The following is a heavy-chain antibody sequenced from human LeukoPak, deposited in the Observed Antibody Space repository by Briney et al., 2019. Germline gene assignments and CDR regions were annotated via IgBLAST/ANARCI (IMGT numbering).Heavy chain of an antibody. V-gene: IGHV3-23*01. D-gene: IGHD7-27*01. CDR3: ARVWGSAFDI. Sequence: SGGSLRLSCAASGFTFSSYAMSWVRQAPGKGLEWVSAISVSGNTYHADSVKGRFTISRDSAKNSLYLEMNSLRVEDTAVYYCARVWGSAFDIWGQGTMVTVSS. CDR1: GFTFSSYA. J-gene: IGHJ3*02. CDR2: ISVSGNT.